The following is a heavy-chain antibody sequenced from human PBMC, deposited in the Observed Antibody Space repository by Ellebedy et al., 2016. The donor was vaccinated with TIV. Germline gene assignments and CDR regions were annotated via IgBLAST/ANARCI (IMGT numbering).Heavy chain of an antibody. J-gene: IGHJ1*01. CDR1: GRSFSSYV. CDR2: IIPVLETP. D-gene: IGHD1-26*01. Sequence: AAPVKVSCKASGRSFSSYVISWVRQAPGQGLEWMGGIIPVLETPNYAQKLQGRLTVSEDKSTNTAYMELSSLTSEDTAVYDCAADLESVGQWGQGTLVIVSS. V-gene: IGHV1-69*10. CDR3: AADLESVGQ.